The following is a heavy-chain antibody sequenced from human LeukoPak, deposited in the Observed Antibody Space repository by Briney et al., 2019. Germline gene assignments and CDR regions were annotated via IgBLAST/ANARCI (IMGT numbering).Heavy chain of an antibody. J-gene: IGHJ4*02. CDR3: ARALNNYDILTGKNYYFDY. D-gene: IGHD3-9*01. V-gene: IGHV1-18*01. CDR2: ISAYNGST. CDR1: GYTFTSYD. Sequence: ASVKVSCKASGYTFTSYDISWVRQAPGQGLEWMGWISAYNGSTNYAQKLQGRVTMTRDTSISTAYMELSRLRSDDTAVYYCARALNNYDILTGKNYYFDYWGQGTLVTVSS.